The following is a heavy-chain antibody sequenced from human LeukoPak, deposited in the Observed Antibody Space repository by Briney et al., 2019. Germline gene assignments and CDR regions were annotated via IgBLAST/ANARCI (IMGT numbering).Heavy chain of an antibody. CDR2: IYNTGAT. V-gene: IGHV3-66*02. D-gene: IGHD3-16*01. CDR1: GFTVSSNY. Sequence: GGSLRLSCAASGFTVSSNYMSWVRHAPEKGLEWVSVIYNTGATYYADSVKGRFTISRDNYKNTVDLQMNSLRTEDAAVYYCVGSLWGYQFDYWGQGALVTVSS. CDR3: VGSLWGYQFDY. J-gene: IGHJ4*02.